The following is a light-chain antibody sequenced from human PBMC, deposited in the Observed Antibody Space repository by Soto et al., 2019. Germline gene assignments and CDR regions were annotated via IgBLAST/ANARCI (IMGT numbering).Light chain of an antibody. J-gene: IGKJ5*01. CDR3: QQRSYPIT. CDR2: GAS. V-gene: IGKV3-15*01. Sequence: EIVMTQSPATLSVSPGERATLSCRASQSVRSDLVWYQQKPGQAPRLLIYGASTRATGIPARFSGSGSGTEFTLTISSLQSEDFAVYYCQQRSYPITVGQGTRLEI. CDR1: QSVRSD.